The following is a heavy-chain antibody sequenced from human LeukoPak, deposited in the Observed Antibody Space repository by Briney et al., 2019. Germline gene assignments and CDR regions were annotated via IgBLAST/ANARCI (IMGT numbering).Heavy chain of an antibody. Sequence: PSETLSLTCTVSGGSISSYYWSWIRQPPGKGLEWIGYIYYSGSTNYNPSLKSRVTISVDTSKNQFSLKLSSVTAADTAVYYCARGAAYCGADCSNWLDPWGQGTLVTVSS. CDR1: GGSISSYY. J-gene: IGHJ5*02. D-gene: IGHD2-21*02. V-gene: IGHV4-59*01. CDR2: IYYSGST. CDR3: ARGAAYCGADCSNWLDP.